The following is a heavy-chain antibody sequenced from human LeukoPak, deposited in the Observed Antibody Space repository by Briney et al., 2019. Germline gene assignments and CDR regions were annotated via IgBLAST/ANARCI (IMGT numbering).Heavy chain of an antibody. CDR3: ARDRGLDVHPGGYYYYYMDV. V-gene: IGHV1-69*05. CDR2: IIPIFGTA. D-gene: IGHD1-1*01. Sequence: GASVKVSCKASGGTFSSYAISWVRQAPGQGLEWMGGIIPIFGTANYAQKFQGRVTITTDESTSTAYMEPSSLRSEDTAVYYCARDRGLDVHPGGYYYYYMDVWGKGTTVTVSS. CDR1: GGTFSSYA. J-gene: IGHJ6*03.